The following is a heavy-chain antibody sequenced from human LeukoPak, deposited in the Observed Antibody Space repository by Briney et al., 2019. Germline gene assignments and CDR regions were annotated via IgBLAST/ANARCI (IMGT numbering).Heavy chain of an antibody. V-gene: IGHV4-61*02. Sequence: SETLSLTCTVSGGSISSGSYYWSWIRQPAGKGLEWIGRIYTSGSTNYNPSLKSRVPISVDTSKNQFSLKLSSVTAADTAVYYCARDGTGVIDYWGQGTLVTVSS. J-gene: IGHJ4*02. CDR2: IYTSGST. CDR3: ARDGTGVIDY. CDR1: GGSISSGSYY. D-gene: IGHD6-13*01.